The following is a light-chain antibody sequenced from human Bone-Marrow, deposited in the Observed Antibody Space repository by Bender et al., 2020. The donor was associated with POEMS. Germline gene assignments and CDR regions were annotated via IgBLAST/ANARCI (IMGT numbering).Light chain of an antibody. CDR3: CSYGGSQNLV. Sequence: QSALTQPAYVSGSPGQSITISCTGASSDIGRYNLVSWYQQLPGKAPKLIIYEGSQWPSGVSNRFSGSKSGNTASLTISGLQPEDEAEYYCCSYGGSQNLVFGGGTKLTVL. CDR2: EGS. J-gene: IGLJ2*01. V-gene: IGLV2-23*01. CDR1: SSDIGRYNL.